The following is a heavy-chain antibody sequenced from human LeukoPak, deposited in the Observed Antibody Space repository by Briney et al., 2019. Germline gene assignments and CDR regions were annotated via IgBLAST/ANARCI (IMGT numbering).Heavy chain of an antibody. CDR2: INWNGGST. CDR1: GFTFDDYG. Sequence: GGSLRLSCAASGFTFDDYGMSWDRQAPGKGLKWVSGINWNGGSTGYADSVKGRFTISRDNAKNSLYLQMNSLRAEDTALYHCARGSSDSSGYYLDYWGQGTLVTVSS. J-gene: IGHJ4*02. CDR3: ARGSSDSSGYYLDY. V-gene: IGHV3-20*01. D-gene: IGHD3-22*01.